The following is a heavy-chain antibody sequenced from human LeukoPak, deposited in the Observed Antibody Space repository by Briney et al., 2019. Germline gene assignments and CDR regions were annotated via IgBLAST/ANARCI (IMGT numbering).Heavy chain of an antibody. V-gene: IGHV3-23*01. D-gene: IGHD5-18*01. CDR2: ISGSGGST. CDR1: EFTFSNYA. CDR3: TKGTIWLPFDY. J-gene: IGHJ4*02. Sequence: GGSLRLSCAASEFTFSNYAMNWVRQAPGKGLEWVSGISGSGGSTYYADSVKGRFTISRDNSKNTLYLQMNSLRAEDTAVYYCTKGTIWLPFDYWGQGTLVTVSS.